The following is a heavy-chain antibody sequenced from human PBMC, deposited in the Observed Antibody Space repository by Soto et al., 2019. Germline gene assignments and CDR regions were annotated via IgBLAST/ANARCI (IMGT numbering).Heavy chain of an antibody. J-gene: IGHJ5*02. D-gene: IGHD2-21*02. V-gene: IGHV3-48*01. CDR2: ISSSSSTI. CDR3: ARDECGGDCYSAHNWFDP. CDR1: GFTFSSYS. Sequence: EVQLVESGGGLVQPGGSLRLSCAASGFTFSSYSMNWVRQAPGKGLEWVSYISSSSSTIYYADSVKGRFTISRDNAKNSLYLQMNSLRAEDTAVYYCARDECGGDCYSAHNWFDPWGQGTLVTVSS.